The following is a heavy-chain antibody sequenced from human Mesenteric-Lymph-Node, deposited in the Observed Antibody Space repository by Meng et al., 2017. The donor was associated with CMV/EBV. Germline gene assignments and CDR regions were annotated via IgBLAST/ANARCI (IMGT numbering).Heavy chain of an antibody. Sequence: ASVKVSCKASGYTFTDYYIHWVRQAPGQGLEWMGWINPDSGGTNYAQKFQGRVTMTRDTSISTAYMELSRLRSDDTAVYYCARGGQRITIFGVGLGSWFDPWGQGTLVTVSS. CDR3: ARGGQRITIFGVGLGSWFDP. CDR2: INPDSGGT. J-gene: IGHJ5*02. V-gene: IGHV1-2*02. D-gene: IGHD3-3*01. CDR1: GYTFTDYY.